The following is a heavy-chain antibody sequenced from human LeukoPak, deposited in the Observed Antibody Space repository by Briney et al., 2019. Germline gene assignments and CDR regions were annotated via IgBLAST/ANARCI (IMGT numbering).Heavy chain of an antibody. V-gene: IGHV4-39*01. CDR3: ARHHSGSSYFDL. CDR2: SCYSGTT. J-gene: IGHJ4*02. D-gene: IGHD1-26*01. Sequence: SETLSLTCTVSGGSIRTPTYYWGWIRQPPGKGLEWIASSCYSGTTYYNTSLRSRLTTFVDTSNNQFYMNLSSVTAADTGVYYCARHHSGSSYFDLWGQGILVTVSS. CDR1: GGSIRTPTYY.